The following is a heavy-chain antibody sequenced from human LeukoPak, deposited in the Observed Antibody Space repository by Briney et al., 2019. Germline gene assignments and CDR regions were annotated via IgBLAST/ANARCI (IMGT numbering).Heavy chain of an antibody. CDR3: AKDHGPPDF. CDR1: GFTFSSYG. CDR2: ISYDGSNK. Sequence: GRSLRLSCAASGFTFSSYGMHWVRQAPGKGLEWVAVISYDGSNKYYADSVKGRFTISRDNSKNTLYLQMNSLRAEDTAVYYCAKDHGPPDFWGQGTLVTVSS. D-gene: IGHD4-17*01. V-gene: IGHV3-30*18. J-gene: IGHJ4*02.